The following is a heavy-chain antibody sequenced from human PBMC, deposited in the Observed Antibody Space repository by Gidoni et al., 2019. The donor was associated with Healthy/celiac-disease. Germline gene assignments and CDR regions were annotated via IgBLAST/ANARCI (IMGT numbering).Heavy chain of an antibody. J-gene: IGHJ3*02. CDR1: GGSFSGYY. Sequence: QVQLQPWGAGLLKPSETLSLTCAVYGGSFSGYYWSWIRQPPGKGLEWIGEINHSGSTNYNPSLKSRVTISVDTSKNQFSLKLSSVTAADTAVYYCASPALSSLFAFDIWGQGTMVTVSS. D-gene: IGHD2-15*01. CDR2: INHSGST. V-gene: IGHV4-34*01. CDR3: ASPALSSLFAFDI.